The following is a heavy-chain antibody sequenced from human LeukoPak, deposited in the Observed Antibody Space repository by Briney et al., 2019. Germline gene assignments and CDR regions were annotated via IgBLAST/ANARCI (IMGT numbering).Heavy chain of an antibody. J-gene: IGHJ5*02. Sequence: GGSLRHSCAESGFTSSSFGTYCVRQAPGKGLEWVAYIRYDGSNKKYADSLEGRFTISRDNSKNALYLQIDSLRPEDTAVYYCAKKSGAAFSNWFDPWGQGTLVTVSS. CDR1: GFTSSSFG. CDR2: IRYDGSNK. CDR3: AKKSGAAFSNWFDP. D-gene: IGHD2-15*01. V-gene: IGHV3-30*02.